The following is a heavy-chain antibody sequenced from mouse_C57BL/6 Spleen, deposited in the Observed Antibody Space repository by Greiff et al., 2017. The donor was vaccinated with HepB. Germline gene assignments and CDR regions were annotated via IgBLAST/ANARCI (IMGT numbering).Heavy chain of an antibody. Sequence: VQLQQSGAELVKPGASVKISCKASGYAFSSYWMNWVKQRPGKGLEWIGQIYPGDGDTNYNGKFKGKATLTADKSSSTAYMQLSSLTSEDSAVYFCARSGTWLFLDYWGQGTTLTVSS. CDR3: ARSGTWLFLDY. D-gene: IGHD4-1*01. CDR1: GYAFSSYW. CDR2: IYPGDGDT. V-gene: IGHV1-80*01. J-gene: IGHJ2*01.